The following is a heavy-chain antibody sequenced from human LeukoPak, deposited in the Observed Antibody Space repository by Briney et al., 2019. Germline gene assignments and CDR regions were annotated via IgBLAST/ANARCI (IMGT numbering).Heavy chain of an antibody. Sequence: ASVKVSCKASGYTFTSYAMHWVRQAPGQRLEWMGWINAGNGNTKYSQEFQGRVTMTRDTSISTAYMELSRLRSDDTAVYYCARDPMGLGVPAAILYYWGQGTLVTVSS. D-gene: IGHD2-2*01. CDR1: GYTFTSYA. V-gene: IGHV1-3*01. CDR2: INAGNGNT. J-gene: IGHJ4*02. CDR3: ARDPMGLGVPAAILYY.